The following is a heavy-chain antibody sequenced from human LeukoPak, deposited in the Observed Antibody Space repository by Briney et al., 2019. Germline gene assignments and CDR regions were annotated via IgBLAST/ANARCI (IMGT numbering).Heavy chain of an antibody. D-gene: IGHD6-19*01. V-gene: IGHV4-28*03. CDR1: GYSISSSNW. J-gene: IGHJ4*02. CDR3: AREGYSTGWYPDY. Sequence: PSDTLSLTCAVSGYSISSSNWWGWIRQPPGKGLEWIGYIYYSGSTYYNPSLKSRVTMSVDASKSQFSLKLSSVTAADTAVYYCAREGYSTGWYPDYWGQGTLVTVSS. CDR2: IYYSGST.